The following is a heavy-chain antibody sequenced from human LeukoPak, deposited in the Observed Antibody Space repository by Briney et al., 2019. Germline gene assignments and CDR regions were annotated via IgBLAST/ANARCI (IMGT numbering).Heavy chain of an antibody. CDR3: AHRWVGSSWYWVYFDY. V-gene: IGHV2-5*02. CDR1: GFSLRTSGVG. J-gene: IGHJ4*02. Sequence: SGPTLVKPTQTLTLTCTFSGFSLRTSGVGVGWIRQPPGKALEWLALIYWDDDKRYSPSLKSRLTITKATSKNPVVLSMTDMDPVDTATYYCAHRWVGSSWYWVYFDYWGPGTLVTVSS. CDR2: IYWDDDK. D-gene: IGHD6-13*01.